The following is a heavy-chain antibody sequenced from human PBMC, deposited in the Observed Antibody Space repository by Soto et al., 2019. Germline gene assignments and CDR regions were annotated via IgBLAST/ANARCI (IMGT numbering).Heavy chain of an antibody. CDR1: GYTFTSYS. D-gene: IGHD3-10*01. J-gene: IGHJ4*02. CDR3: ARPMNYNDYLDY. V-gene: IGHV1-3*05. CDR2: IHGNDGST. Sequence: QVQLVQSGAEEKKPGASVKVSCKASGYTFTSYSMHWVRQAPGQRLEWMGWIHGNDGSTRYSQNFQGRVTFTRDTSASTDSTELGSLRSEDTAVYYCARPMNYNDYLDYWGQGTVVTVSS.